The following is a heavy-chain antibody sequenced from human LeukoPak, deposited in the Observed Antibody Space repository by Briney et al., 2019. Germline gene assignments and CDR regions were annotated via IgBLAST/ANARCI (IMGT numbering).Heavy chain of an antibody. J-gene: IGHJ4*02. CDR2: IDSSGGYM. V-gene: IGHV3-21*06. CDR1: GFTFSNYW. Sequence: KAGGSLRLSCAASGFTFSNYWMHWVRQAPGKGLEWVSSIDSSGGYMFYADSVKGRFIISRDNAKDSLYLQMNSLRVEDTAVYYCLRGDRRDYWGQGTLVTVSS. CDR3: LRGDRRDY.